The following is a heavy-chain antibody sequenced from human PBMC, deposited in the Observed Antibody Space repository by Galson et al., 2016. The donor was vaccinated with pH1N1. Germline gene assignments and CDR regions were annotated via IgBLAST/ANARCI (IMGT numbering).Heavy chain of an antibody. Sequence: PALVKPTQTLTLTCNFSGFSVSSSGMGVGWIRQPPGKALEWLAVIYWDDDKRYSPSLKSRLTITKDTSKNQVVLKMTNMDPADTATYYCAHREVIITNAFDFWGQGTMVTVSS. J-gene: IGHJ3*01. V-gene: IGHV2-5*02. CDR2: IYWDDDK. D-gene: IGHD3-3*01. CDR1: GFSVSSSGMG. CDR3: AHREVIITNAFDF.